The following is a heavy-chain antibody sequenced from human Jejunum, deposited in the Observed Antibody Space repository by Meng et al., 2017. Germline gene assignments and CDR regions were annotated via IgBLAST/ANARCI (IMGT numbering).Heavy chain of an antibody. CDR1: GFTFSNYA. V-gene: IGHV3-48*04. J-gene: IGHJ4*02. CDR2: ISQSTSKI. Sequence: GGSLRLSCAASGFTFSNYAMHWVRQAPGKGLEWVAYISQSTSKIYYADSVKGRFTISRDNSQNSLYLQMDSLRAEDTAVYYCGCGYYFDFWGQGTLVTVSS. CDR3: GCGYYFDF.